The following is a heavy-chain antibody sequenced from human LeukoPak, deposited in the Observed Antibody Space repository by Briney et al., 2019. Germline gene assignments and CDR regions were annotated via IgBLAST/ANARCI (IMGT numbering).Heavy chain of an antibody. Sequence: PGGSLRLSCAASGFTFSSYGMHWVRQAPGKGLEWVAVISYDGSNKYYADSVKGRFTISRDNSKNTLYLQMNSLRAEDTAVYYCAKGPRPPRSGWSHRWGDYFDYWGQGTLVTVSS. CDR2: ISYDGSNK. J-gene: IGHJ4*02. CDR3: AKGPRPPRSGWSHRWGDYFDY. CDR1: GFTFSSYG. V-gene: IGHV3-30*18. D-gene: IGHD6-19*01.